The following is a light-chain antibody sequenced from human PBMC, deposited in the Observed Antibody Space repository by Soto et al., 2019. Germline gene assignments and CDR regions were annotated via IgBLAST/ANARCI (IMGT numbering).Light chain of an antibody. CDR2: AAS. Sequence: DIRMTQSPSSLSASVGDRVTITCRPSQRISNYLNWYQLKPGKAPKLLIYAASTLQSGVPSRFSGSGSGTDFTLTISSLQPEDFATYYCQQSYSTRYTFGQGTKLEVK. V-gene: IGKV1-39*01. CDR3: QQSYSTRYT. CDR1: QRISNY. J-gene: IGKJ2*01.